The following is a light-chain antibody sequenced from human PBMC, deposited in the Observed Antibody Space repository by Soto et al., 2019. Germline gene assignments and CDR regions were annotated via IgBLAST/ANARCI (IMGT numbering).Light chain of an antibody. Sequence: IQMTQSPSSLSAFVGDRVAITCRASQDIGNFLAWYQQKPGKVPKLLIYDGSTLESGVPARFSGSGSGTEFTLTISSLQPDDFGTYFCQQYDSYPWTFGQGTKVDIK. CDR1: QDIGNF. V-gene: IGKV1-13*02. J-gene: IGKJ1*01. CDR3: QQYDSYPWT. CDR2: DGS.